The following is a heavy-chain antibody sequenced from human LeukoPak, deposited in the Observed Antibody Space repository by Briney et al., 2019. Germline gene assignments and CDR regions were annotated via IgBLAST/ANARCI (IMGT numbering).Heavy chain of an antibody. J-gene: IGHJ4*02. Sequence: GGSLRLSCTASGFTFSDYWMTWVRQAPGKGPEWVANIKQDGSQRYYVDSVRGRFTISRANAKNSLFLQMNGLSAEDTAVYYCARRGGRSAGRSPIDYWGQGTLVTVSS. CDR1: GFTFSDYW. D-gene: IGHD6-19*01. CDR3: ARRGGRSAGRSPIDY. V-gene: IGHV3-7*01. CDR2: IKQDGSQR.